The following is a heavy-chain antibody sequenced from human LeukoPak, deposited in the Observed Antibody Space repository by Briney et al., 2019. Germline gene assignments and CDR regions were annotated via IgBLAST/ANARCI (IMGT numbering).Heavy chain of an antibody. D-gene: IGHD3-22*01. CDR2: MNPNSGNT. Sequence: GASVKVSCKASGYTFTDFDINWVRQAPGRGLEWIGWMNPNSGNTVYAQKFQGRVTMTRDTSINTGRMALTSLTSEDTAVYYCARAFDRSFYLSWGQGTVISVSS. CDR3: ARAFDRSFYLS. V-gene: IGHV1-8*01. CDR1: GYTFTDFD. J-gene: IGHJ5*02.